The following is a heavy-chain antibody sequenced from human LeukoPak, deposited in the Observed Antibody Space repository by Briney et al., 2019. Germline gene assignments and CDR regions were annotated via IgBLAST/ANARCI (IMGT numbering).Heavy chain of an antibody. V-gene: IGHV4-4*02. J-gene: IGHJ4*02. CDR3: ARNPAEVGATDY. CDR2: IYHSGST. CDR1: GGSISSSNW. D-gene: IGHD1-26*01. Sequence: PSETLSLTCAVSGGSISSSNWWSWVRQPPGKGLGWIGEIYHSGSTNYNPSLKSRVTISVDKSKNQFSLKVSSVTAADTAVYYCARNPAEVGATDYWGQGTLVTVSS.